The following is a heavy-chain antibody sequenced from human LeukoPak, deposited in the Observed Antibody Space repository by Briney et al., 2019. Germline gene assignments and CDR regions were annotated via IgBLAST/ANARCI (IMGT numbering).Heavy chain of an antibody. CDR3: AFMDTAITPDY. J-gene: IGHJ4*02. Sequence: GGSLRLSCAASGFTFSSYSMNWVRQAPRKGLEWVSSISSSSSYIYYADSVKGRFTISRDNAKNSLYLQMNSLRAEDTAVYYCAFMDTAITPDYWGQGTLVTVSS. CDR1: GFTFSSYS. CDR2: ISSSSSYI. V-gene: IGHV3-21*01. D-gene: IGHD5-18*01.